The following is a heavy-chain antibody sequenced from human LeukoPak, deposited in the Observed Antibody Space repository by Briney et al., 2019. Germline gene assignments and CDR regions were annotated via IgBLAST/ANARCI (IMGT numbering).Heavy chain of an antibody. V-gene: IGHV4-39*06. J-gene: IGHJ4*02. CDR3: ATTHCSSTSCQFDY. CDR1: GGSISGSSYY. CDR2: IYYSGST. Sequence: PSETLSLTCTVSGGSISGSSYYWGWIRQPPGKGLEWIGSIYYSGSTNYNPSLKSRVTISVDTSKNQFPLKLSSVTAADTAVYYCATTHCSSTSCQFDYWGQGTLVTVSS. D-gene: IGHD2-2*01.